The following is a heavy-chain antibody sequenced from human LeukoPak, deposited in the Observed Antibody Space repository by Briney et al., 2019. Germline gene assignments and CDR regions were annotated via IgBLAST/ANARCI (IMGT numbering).Heavy chain of an antibody. J-gene: IGHJ4*02. Sequence: GGSLRLSCAASGFTFSSYWMSWVRQAPGRGLEWVANIKQDGSEKYYVDSVKGRFTISRDNGKNSLFLQMSSLRVEDTAVYYCAKETGWITGGSAYRGQGTLVTVSS. CDR1: GFTFSSYW. CDR2: IKQDGSEK. D-gene: IGHD3-16*01. CDR3: AKETGWITGGSAY. V-gene: IGHV3-7*01.